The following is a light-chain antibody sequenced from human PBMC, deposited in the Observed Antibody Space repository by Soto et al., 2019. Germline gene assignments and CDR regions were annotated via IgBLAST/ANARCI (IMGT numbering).Light chain of an antibody. V-gene: IGKV1-5*01. CDR3: QHYNDYSYT. CDR1: QNVTTW. Sequence: DIQMTQSPSTLSASVGDRVTITCRASQNVTTWLAWYQHKPGKAPKLLLYDVSNLESGVPSRFSGSGSGTEFTLTISSLQSDDFATYFCQHYNDYSYTFGPGTNLEIK. J-gene: IGKJ2*01. CDR2: DVS.